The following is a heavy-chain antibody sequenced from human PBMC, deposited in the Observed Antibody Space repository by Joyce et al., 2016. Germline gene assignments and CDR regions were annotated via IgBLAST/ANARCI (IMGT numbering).Heavy chain of an antibody. V-gene: IGHV1-58*02. CDR2: IVVGMGDT. D-gene: IGHD5-18*01. Sequence: QMQLVQYGPDVKKPGTSVRVSCKAYGFKFITSAMQWVRPFRGQPLEWIGCIVVGMGDTNCAQKFQERVIITRDMSTSTVYMDLSNLRSEDTAVYYCASEGDGYAFDVWGNGTTVSVSS. CDR3: ASEGDGYAFDV. CDR1: GFKFITSA. J-gene: IGHJ6*04.